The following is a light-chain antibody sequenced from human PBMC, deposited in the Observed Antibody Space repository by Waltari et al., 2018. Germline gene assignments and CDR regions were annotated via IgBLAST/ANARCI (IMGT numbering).Light chain of an antibody. V-gene: IGLV3-21*02. CDR3: QVWDSNGDHVV. CDR1: DFEPNL. J-gene: IGLJ2*01. CDR2: DDT. Sequence: SYILTQPPSVSVAPGQTARISWWGSDFEPNLFHLYQQRPGQAPTLVVYDDTDRPSGVPRRFSGSTSGYTATLTISRVEAGDEADYFCQVWDSNGDHVVFGGGTKLTVL.